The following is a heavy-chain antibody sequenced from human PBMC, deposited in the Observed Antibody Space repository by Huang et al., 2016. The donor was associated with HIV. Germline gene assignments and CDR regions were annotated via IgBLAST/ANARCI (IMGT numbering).Heavy chain of an antibody. CDR3: AKGSMANAFDI. Sequence: QVQLVESGGGVVQPGGSLRLSWAASGFTFSSYGMHWVRQAPGKGLEGVAFIRYYGSNKYYADSVRGRFTISRDNSKNTLYLQMNSLRAEDTAVYYCAKGSMANAFDIWGQGTMVTVSS. D-gene: IGHD3-10*01. V-gene: IGHV3-30*02. CDR1: GFTFSSYG. CDR2: IRYYGSNK. J-gene: IGHJ3*02.